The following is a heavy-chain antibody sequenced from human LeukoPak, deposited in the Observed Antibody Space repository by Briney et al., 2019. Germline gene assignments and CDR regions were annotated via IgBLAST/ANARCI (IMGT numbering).Heavy chain of an antibody. CDR3: ATLHSSTPAS. CDR1: GYSFTSYS. CDR2: IYPGASDT. J-gene: IGHJ4*02. V-gene: IGHV5-51*01. D-gene: IGHD6-13*01. Sequence: GESLKISCQRSGYSFTSYSIGWVRQLPGKGLGWMGIIYPGASDTRYSPSFQGQVTISADKSISTAYLQWSSLKASDTAMYYCATLHSSTPASWGQGTLVTVSS.